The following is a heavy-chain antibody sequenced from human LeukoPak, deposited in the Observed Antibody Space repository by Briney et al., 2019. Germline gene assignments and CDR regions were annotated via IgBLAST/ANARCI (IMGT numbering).Heavy chain of an antibody. J-gene: IGHJ4*02. CDR1: GFTFSTYA. CDR3: EKTGKVLRLLEWLSYYFDY. CDR2: IRAGGSVT. Sequence: PGGSLRLSCAASGFTFSTYAMSWVRQPPGKGLEWVSAIRAGGSVTSYADSVMGRFTISRDNSKNTLYLQMNSLRADDTAVYYCEKTGKVLRLLEWLSYYFDYWAREPLSPVSS. V-gene: IGHV3-23*01. D-gene: IGHD3-3*01.